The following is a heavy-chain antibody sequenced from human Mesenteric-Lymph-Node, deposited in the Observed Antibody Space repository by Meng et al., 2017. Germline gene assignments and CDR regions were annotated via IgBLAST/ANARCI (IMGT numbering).Heavy chain of an antibody. CDR2: MYYSGTT. CDR3: AANRDGFYP. CDR1: GGSFSGYY. J-gene: IGHJ5*02. Sequence: QVQLRDSGPGLVKPSGTLSLTCAVYGGSFSGYYWSWIRQHPGKGLEWIGHMYYSGTTYYNPSLKSRVTISVDTSQNQFSLKLSSVTAADTAVYYCAANRDGFYPWGQGTLVTVSS. V-gene: IGHV4-31*11.